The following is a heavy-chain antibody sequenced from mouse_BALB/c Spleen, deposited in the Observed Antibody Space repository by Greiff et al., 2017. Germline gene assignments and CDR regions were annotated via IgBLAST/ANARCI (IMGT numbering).Heavy chain of an antibody. J-gene: IGHJ2*01. V-gene: IGHV1-5*01. CDR3: TRSGFYYGSSYYDY. CDR2: IYPGNSDT. Sequence: VQLQQSGTVLARPGASVKMSCKASGYTFTSYWMHWVKQRPGQGLEWIGAIYPGNSDTSYNQKFKGKAKLTAVTSTSTAYMELSSLTNEDSAVYYCTRSGFYYGSSYYDYWGQGTTLTVSS. CDR1: GYTFTSYW. D-gene: IGHD1-1*01.